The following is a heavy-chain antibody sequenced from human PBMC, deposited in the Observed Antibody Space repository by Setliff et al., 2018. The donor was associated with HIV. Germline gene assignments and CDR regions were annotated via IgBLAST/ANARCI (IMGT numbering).Heavy chain of an antibody. CDR3: ARDSARYNSLDY. CDR2: IWYDGSNK. CDR1: GFTFSSYG. J-gene: IGHJ4*02. D-gene: IGHD5-12*01. V-gene: IGHV3-33*01. Sequence: GGSLRLSCAASGFTFSSYGMHWVRQAPGKGLEWVAVIWYDGSNKYYADSVKGRFTISRDNSKNTLYLQMNSLRAEDTAVYYCARDSARYNSLDYWGQGTLVTVSS.